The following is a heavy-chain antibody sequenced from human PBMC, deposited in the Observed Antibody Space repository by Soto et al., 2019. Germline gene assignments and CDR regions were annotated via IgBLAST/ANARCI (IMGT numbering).Heavy chain of an antibody. CDR1: GLPFSAAW. D-gene: IGHD2-8*01. CDR2: ISYDGSNK. CDR3: AGVTSNIFYGMDV. J-gene: IGHJ6*02. Sequence: GGSLRLSCVVSGLPFSAAWMIWVRQAPGRGPEWVAVISYDGSNKYYADSVKGRFTISRDNSKNTLYLQMNSLRAEDTALYYFAGVTSNIFYGMDVWGQGTTVTVSS. V-gene: IGHV3-30*14.